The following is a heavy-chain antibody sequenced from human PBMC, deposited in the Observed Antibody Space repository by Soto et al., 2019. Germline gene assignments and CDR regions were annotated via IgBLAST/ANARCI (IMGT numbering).Heavy chain of an antibody. J-gene: IGHJ4*02. CDR1: GFTFSSYG. D-gene: IGHD3-22*01. CDR3: AKDSRDQYYYDSSGPRGY. CDR2: ISYDGSNK. Sequence: QVQLVESGGGVVQPGRSLRLSCAASGFTFSSYGMHWVRQAPGKGLEWVAVISYDGSNKYYADSVKGRFTISRDNSKNTLYLQMNSLRAEDTAVYHCAKDSRDQYYYDSSGPRGYWGQGTLVTVSS. V-gene: IGHV3-30*18.